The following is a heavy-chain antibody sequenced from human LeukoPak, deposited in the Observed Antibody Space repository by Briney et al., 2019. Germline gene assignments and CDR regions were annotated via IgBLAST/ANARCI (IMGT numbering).Heavy chain of an antibody. V-gene: IGHV3-49*03. CDR1: GFTFGDYA. Sequence: GGSLRLSCTASGFTFGDYAMSWFRQAPGKGLEWVGFIRSKAYGGTTEYAASVKGRFTISRDDSKGIAYLQMNSLKTEDTAVYYCTRIFAGYSYGDDAFDIWGQGTMVTVSS. J-gene: IGHJ3*02. CDR3: TRIFAGYSYGDDAFDI. CDR2: IRSKAYGGTT. D-gene: IGHD5-18*01.